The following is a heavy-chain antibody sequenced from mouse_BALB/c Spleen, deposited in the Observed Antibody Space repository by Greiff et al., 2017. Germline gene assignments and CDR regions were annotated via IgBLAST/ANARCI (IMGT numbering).Heavy chain of an antibody. D-gene: IGHD2-4*01. CDR3: TRDVLYDYDSWFAY. J-gene: IGHJ3*01. Sequence: EVMLVESGGGLVKPGGSLKLSCAASGFTFSSYTMSWVRQTPEKRLEWVATISSGGSYTYYPDSVKGRFTISRDNAKNTLYLQMSSLKSEDTAMYYCTRDVLYDYDSWFAYWGQGTLVTVSA. CDR1: GFTFSSYT. CDR2: ISSGGSYT. V-gene: IGHV5-6-4*01.